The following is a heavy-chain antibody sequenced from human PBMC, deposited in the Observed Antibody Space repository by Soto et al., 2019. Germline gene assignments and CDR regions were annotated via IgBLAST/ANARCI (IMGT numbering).Heavy chain of an antibody. Sequence: QITLKESGPTLVKPTQTLTLTCTFSGFSLSTSGVGVGWIRQPPGKALEWLALIYWNDDKRYSPSLKIRLTITTDTSKNHVFLTMTNRDPVDTSTYYCAHGGQSGYCSSTSCLNWFDPWVQGTLVTVSS. CDR2: IYWNDDK. V-gene: IGHV2-5*01. CDR1: GFSLSTSGVG. J-gene: IGHJ5*02. D-gene: IGHD2-2*01. CDR3: AHGGQSGYCSSTSCLNWFDP.